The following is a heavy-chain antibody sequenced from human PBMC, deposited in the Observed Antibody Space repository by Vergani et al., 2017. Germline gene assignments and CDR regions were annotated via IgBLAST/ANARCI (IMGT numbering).Heavy chain of an antibody. CDR2: IIPIFGTA. CDR3: AIRSITFGGVIGFDY. J-gene: IGHJ4*02. CDR1: GGTFSSYA. Sequence: QVQLVQSGAEVKKPGSSVKVSCKASGGTFSSYAISWVRQAPGQGVEGMGGIIPIFGTANYAQKFQCRVTITAEESTSTAYMELGSLRSEDTAVYYCAIRSITFGGVIGFDYWGQGTLVTVSS. D-gene: IGHD3-16*02. V-gene: IGHV1-69*12.